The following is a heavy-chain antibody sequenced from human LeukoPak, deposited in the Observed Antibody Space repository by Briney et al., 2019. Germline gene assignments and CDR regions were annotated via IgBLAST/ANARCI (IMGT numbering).Heavy chain of an antibody. CDR3: ARDPTHWGAYQLLDHSYYGMDV. Sequence: GGSLRLSCAASGFTFSSYAMHWVRQAPGKGLEWVAVISYDGSNKYYADSVKGRFTISRDNSKNTLYLQMNSLRAEDTAVYYCARDPTHWGAYQLLDHSYYGMDVWGQGTTVTVSS. J-gene: IGHJ6*02. V-gene: IGHV3-30-3*01. CDR1: GFTFSSYA. D-gene: IGHD2-2*02. CDR2: ISYDGSNK.